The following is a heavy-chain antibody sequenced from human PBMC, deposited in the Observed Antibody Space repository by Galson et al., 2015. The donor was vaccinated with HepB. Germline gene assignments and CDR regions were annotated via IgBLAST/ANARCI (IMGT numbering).Heavy chain of an antibody. Sequence: SLRLSCAASGFTFSSYAMHWVRQAPGKGLEWVAVISYDGSNKYYADSVKGRFTISRDNSKNTLYLQMNSLRAEDTAVYYCARDGRYDFWSGPYYYYYMDVWGKGTTVTVSS. CDR1: GFTFSSYA. CDR2: ISYDGSNK. J-gene: IGHJ6*03. V-gene: IGHV3-30-3*01. CDR3: ARDGRYDFWSGPYYYYYMDV. D-gene: IGHD3-3*01.